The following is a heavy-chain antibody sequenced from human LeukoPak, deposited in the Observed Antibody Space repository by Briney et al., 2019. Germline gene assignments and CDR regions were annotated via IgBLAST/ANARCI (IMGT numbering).Heavy chain of an antibody. CDR2: IYHSGST. CDR1: GGSFSGFY. Sequence: SETLSLTCAVYGGSFSGFYWSWIRQPPGKGLEWIGEIYHSGSTNYNPSLKSRVTISVDKSKNQFSLKLSSVTAADTAVYYCASVGKPNMDVWGKGTTVTVSS. D-gene: IGHD4-23*01. CDR3: ASVGKPNMDV. V-gene: IGHV4-34*01. J-gene: IGHJ6*03.